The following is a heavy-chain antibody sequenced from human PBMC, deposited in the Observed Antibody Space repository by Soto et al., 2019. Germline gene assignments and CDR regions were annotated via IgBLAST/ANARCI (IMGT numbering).Heavy chain of an antibody. CDR1: GGSISSGDYY. CDR3: ARQHTLSYYYDSSGYY. J-gene: IGHJ4*02. D-gene: IGHD3-22*01. CDR2: IYYSGST. V-gene: IGHV4-39*01. Sequence: SETLSLTCTVSGGSISSGDYYWSWIRQPPGKGLEWIGYIYYSGSTYYNPSLKSRVTISVDTSKNQFSLKLSSVTAADTAVYYCARQHTLSYYYDSSGYYWGQGTLVTV.